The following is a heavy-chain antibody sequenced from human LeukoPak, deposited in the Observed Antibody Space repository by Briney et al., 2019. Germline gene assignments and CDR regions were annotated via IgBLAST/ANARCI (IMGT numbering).Heavy chain of an antibody. J-gene: IGHJ3*02. Sequence: SETLSLTCTVSGGSISSYYWSWIRQPAGQGLEWIGRIYTSGSTNYNPSLKSRVTMSVDTSKNQFSLKLSSVTAADTAVYYCAGGKYYYDSSGYLYAFDIWGQGTMVTVSS. V-gene: IGHV4-4*07. CDR1: GGSISSYY. CDR2: IYTSGST. D-gene: IGHD3-22*01. CDR3: AGGKYYYDSSGYLYAFDI.